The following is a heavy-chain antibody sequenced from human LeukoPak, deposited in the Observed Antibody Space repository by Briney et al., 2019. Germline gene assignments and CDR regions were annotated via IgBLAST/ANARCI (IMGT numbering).Heavy chain of an antibody. D-gene: IGHD3-10*01. Sequence: GGSLRLSCAASGFTFSSYEMNWVRQAPGKGLEWVSGINWGGGSTGYADSVKGRFTISRDNAKNSLYLQMNSLRAEDTALYYCARFGSGSYDAFDIWGQGTMVTVSS. CDR3: ARFGSGSYDAFDI. CDR2: INWGGGST. CDR1: GFTFSSYE. V-gene: IGHV3-20*04. J-gene: IGHJ3*02.